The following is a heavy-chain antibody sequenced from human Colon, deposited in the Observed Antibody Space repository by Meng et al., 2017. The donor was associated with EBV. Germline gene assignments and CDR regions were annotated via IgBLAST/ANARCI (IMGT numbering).Heavy chain of an antibody. CDR3: ASLYGDFAF. V-gene: IGHV4-4*02. Sequence: QGEPPESGPGLVKPSGTLSLTCAVSGTSITSSNWWSWVRQPPGKGLEWIGEIYYGGSTNYNPSLKSRVTISLDESKNQFSLRLASMTAADTAVYYCASLYGDFAFWGQGTLVTVSS. CDR1: GTSITSSNW. D-gene: IGHD4-17*01. J-gene: IGHJ4*02. CDR2: IYYGGST.